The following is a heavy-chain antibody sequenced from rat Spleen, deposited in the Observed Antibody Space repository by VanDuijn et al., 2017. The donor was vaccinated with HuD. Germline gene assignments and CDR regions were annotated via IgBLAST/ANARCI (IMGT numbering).Heavy chain of an antibody. CDR2: ISYDGETT. V-gene: IGHV5-25*01. J-gene: IGHJ1*01. Sequence: EVQLVESGGGLVQPGRSMKISCAASGFTFSNYDMAWVRQAPMKGLEWVAYISYDGETTYFRNSVTGRFTISRDNSKSTLYLQMDSLRSEDTATYYCARQWLTGSHWFFDFWGPGTMVTVSS. CDR3: ARQWLTGSHWFFDF. D-gene: IGHD1-4*01. CDR1: GFTFSNYD.